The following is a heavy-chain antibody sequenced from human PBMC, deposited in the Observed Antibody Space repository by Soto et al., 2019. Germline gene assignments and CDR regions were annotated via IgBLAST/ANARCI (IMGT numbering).Heavy chain of an antibody. J-gene: IGHJ6*02. CDR1: GFTFSSYG. CDR2: ISYDGSNK. CDR3: AKVPYRIAAPGYYYYGMDV. Sequence: GGSLRLSCAASGFTFSSYGMHWVRQAPGKGLEWVAVISYDGSNKYYADSVKGRFTISRDNSKNTLYLQMNSLRAEDTAVYYCAKVPYRIAAPGYYYYGMDVWGQGTTVTVSS. D-gene: IGHD6-6*01. V-gene: IGHV3-30*18.